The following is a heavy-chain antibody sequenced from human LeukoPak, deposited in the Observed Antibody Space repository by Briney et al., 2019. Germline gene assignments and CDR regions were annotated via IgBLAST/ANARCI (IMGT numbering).Heavy chain of an antibody. J-gene: IGHJ5*02. Sequence: SVKVSCKASGGTFSSYAISWVRQAPGQGLEWMGGIIPIFGTANYAQKFQGRVTITTDESTSTAYMELSSLRSEDTAVYYCARHPGGSVAAGLNWFDPRGQGTLVTVSS. CDR3: ARHPGGSVAAGLNWFDP. CDR1: GGTFSSYA. V-gene: IGHV1-69*05. D-gene: IGHD6-6*01. CDR2: IIPIFGTA.